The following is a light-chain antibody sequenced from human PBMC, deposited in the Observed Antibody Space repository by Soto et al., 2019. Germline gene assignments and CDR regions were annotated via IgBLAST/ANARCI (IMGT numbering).Light chain of an antibody. CDR2: DAS. J-gene: IGKJ4*01. Sequence: EVVLTQSPGTLSLSPGESAALSCRASQSVRSNFLAWYQQKPGQAPRLLIYDASSRATDIPDRFSGSGSGTDFTLTISNLEPEDFAVFYCQQYGSSPLSFGGGTSVDIK. CDR1: QSVRSNF. V-gene: IGKV3-20*01. CDR3: QQYGSSPLS.